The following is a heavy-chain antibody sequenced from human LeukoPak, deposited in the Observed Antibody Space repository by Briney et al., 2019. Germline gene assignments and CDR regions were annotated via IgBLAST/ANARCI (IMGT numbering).Heavy chain of an antibody. CDR2: VNNDGSST. Sequence: GGSLRLSYLASGFSFSSYWMHWVRQAPGKRPVWVSRVNNDGSSTNYPDSVKGRFTISRDNAKNTLYLQMNSLRVEDTGIYYCTRVSSTNDYWGQGTLVTVSS. CDR1: GFSFSSYW. J-gene: IGHJ4*02. V-gene: IGHV3-74*01. CDR3: TRVSSTNDY. D-gene: IGHD6-19*01.